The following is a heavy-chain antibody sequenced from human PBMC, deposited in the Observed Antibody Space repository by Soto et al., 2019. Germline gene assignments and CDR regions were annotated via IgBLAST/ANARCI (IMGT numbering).Heavy chain of an antibody. CDR1: GFTFSRYW. Sequence: GGSLRLSCVASGFTFSRYWMHWVRQVPGKGLVWVSRINIDGSITNYADSVKGRFTISRDSAKNTLYLQMNSLRVEDTAVYHCARGGAETAMAHDHRGQGTLVTVSP. J-gene: IGHJ4*02. D-gene: IGHD5-18*01. CDR2: INIDGSIT. V-gene: IGHV3-74*01. CDR3: ARGGAETAMAHDH.